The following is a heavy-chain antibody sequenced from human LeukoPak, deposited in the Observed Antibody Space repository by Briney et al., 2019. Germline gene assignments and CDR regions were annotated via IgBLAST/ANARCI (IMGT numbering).Heavy chain of an antibody. CDR3: ATAPSRTTMVSAFDC. V-gene: IGHV1-24*01. Sequence: ASVKVSCKVSGYTLTELSMHWVRQAPGKGLEWMGGFDPEDGETIYAQKFQGRVTMTADTSTDTAYMELSSLRSEDTAVYSCATAPSRTTMVSAFDCWGQGTLVTVSS. J-gene: IGHJ4*02. CDR1: GYTLTELS. CDR2: FDPEDGET. D-gene: IGHD5-18*01.